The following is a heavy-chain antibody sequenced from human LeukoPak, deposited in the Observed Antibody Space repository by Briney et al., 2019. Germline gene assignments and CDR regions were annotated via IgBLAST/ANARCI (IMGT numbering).Heavy chain of an antibody. Sequence: GESLKISCKGSGYSFISYWLGWVRQMPGKGLEWMGIIYPGDSDTRYSPSFQGQVTISADKSISTAYLQWSSLKASDTAMYYCARLRRGDDFWSGYYWLDYWGQGTLVTVSS. CDR1: GYSFISYW. CDR2: IYPGDSDT. D-gene: IGHD3-3*01. V-gene: IGHV5-51*01. J-gene: IGHJ4*02. CDR3: ARLRRGDDFWSGYYWLDY.